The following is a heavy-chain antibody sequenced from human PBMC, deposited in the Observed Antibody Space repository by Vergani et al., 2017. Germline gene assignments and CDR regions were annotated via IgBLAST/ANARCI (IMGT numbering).Heavy chain of an antibody. Sequence: QVQLVKSGAEVKKPGSSVKVSCKASGGTFSSYAISWVRQAPGQGLEWMGGIIPIFGTANYARKFQGRVTITADESTSTAYMELSSLRSEDTAVYYCARDRGHYDILTGYFSVDYYYGMDVWGQGTTVTVSS. J-gene: IGHJ6*02. CDR2: IIPIFGTA. V-gene: IGHV1-69*01. D-gene: IGHD3-9*01. CDR3: ARDRGHYDILTGYFSVDYYYGMDV. CDR1: GGTFSSYA.